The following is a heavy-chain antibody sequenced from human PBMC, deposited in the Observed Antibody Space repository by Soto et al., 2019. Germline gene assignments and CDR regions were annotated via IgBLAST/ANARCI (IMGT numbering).Heavy chain of an antibody. Sequence: KPSETLSLTCIVSGSSISSSGYYWGWIRQPPGKGLEWIASMYYNVGTYYNPSLKSRVTISVDTSANQFSLKLSSVTAADTAVYYCERPPSRHWVDYWGQGTLVTVSS. D-gene: IGHD3-16*01. J-gene: IGHJ4*02. CDR1: GSSISSSGYY. V-gene: IGHV4-39*01. CDR3: ERPPSRHWVDY. CDR2: MYYNVGT.